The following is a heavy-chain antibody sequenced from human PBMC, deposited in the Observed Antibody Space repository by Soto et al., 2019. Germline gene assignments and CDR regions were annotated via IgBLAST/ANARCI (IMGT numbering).Heavy chain of an antibody. Sequence: SVKVSCKASGGTFSSYAISWVRQAPGQGLEWMGGIIPIFGTANYAQKFQGRVTITADESTSTAYMELSSLRSEDTAVYYCAIVREDFWSGYRQDYGMDVWGQGTTVTVSS. CDR3: AIVREDFWSGYRQDYGMDV. D-gene: IGHD3-3*01. CDR2: IIPIFGTA. V-gene: IGHV1-69*13. CDR1: GGTFSSYA. J-gene: IGHJ6*02.